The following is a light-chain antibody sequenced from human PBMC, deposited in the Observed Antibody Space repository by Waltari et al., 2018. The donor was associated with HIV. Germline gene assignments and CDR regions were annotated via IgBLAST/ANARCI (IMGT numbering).Light chain of an antibody. Sequence: ETVLTQSPATLSVSPGERATLSCKASQSISSYLAWYQQKLCQAPRLLIYDAPTRATGIPARCSGSGSGTDFTLTISSLEHEDVAVYYCQQRTNWPLTFGGGTKVEIK. CDR2: DAP. J-gene: IGKJ4*01. V-gene: IGKV3-11*01. CDR3: QQRTNWPLT. CDR1: QSISSY.